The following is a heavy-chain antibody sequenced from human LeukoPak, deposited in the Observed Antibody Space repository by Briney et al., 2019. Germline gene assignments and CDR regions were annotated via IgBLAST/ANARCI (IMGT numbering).Heavy chain of an antibody. J-gene: IGHJ4*02. CDR2: ISYDESNK. Sequence: GGSLRLSCAASGFTFSSYSMNWVRQAPGKGLEWVAVISYDESNKYYADSVKGRFTISRDNSKNTLYLQMNSLRAEDTAVYYCARDPAPVWFGEHHFDYWGQGTLVAVSS. CDR1: GFTFSSYS. CDR3: ARDPAPVWFGEHHFDY. D-gene: IGHD3-10*01. V-gene: IGHV3-30*03.